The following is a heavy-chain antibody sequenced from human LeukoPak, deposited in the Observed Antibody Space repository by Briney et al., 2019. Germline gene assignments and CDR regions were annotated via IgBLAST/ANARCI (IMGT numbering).Heavy chain of an antibody. CDR1: GYTFTGYY. V-gene: IGHV1-2*02. CDR2: INPNSGGT. D-gene: IGHD3-10*01. Sequence: ASVKVSCTASGYTFTGYYMHWVRQAPGQGLEWMGWINPNSGGTNYAQKFQGRVTMTRDTSISTAYMELSRLRSDDTAVYYWARDSYGSGSYANDYWGQGTLVTVSS. J-gene: IGHJ4*02. CDR3: ARDSYGSGSYANDY.